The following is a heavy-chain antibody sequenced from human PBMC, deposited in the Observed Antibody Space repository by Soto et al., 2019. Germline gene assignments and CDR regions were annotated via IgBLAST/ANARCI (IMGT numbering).Heavy chain of an antibody. CDR2: IRNKAYGATT. V-gene: IGHV3-49*03. D-gene: IGHD6-13*01. CDR1: GFTFSDYA. J-gene: IGHJ6*02. Sequence: PGGSLRLSCTTSGFTFSDYAISWFRQAPGKGLEWVGVIRNKAYGATTDFAASVKGRFAISRDDSKSTAYLQMNSLTTEDTAVYFCAKYTYTSRYSFFGMDVWGRGTTVTVSS. CDR3: AKYTYTSRYSFFGMDV.